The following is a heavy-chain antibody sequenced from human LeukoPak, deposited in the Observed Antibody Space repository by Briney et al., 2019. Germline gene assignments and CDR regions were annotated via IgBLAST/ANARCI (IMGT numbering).Heavy chain of an antibody. CDR2: IRSKANSYAT. J-gene: IGHJ4*02. CDR3: TRMGRIAAGGDY. Sequence: GGTLRLSCAASGFTFSSYGMSWVRQASGKGLEWVGRIRSKANSYATAYAASVKGRFTISRDDSKNTAYLQMNSLTPEDTAVYYCTRMGRIAAGGDYWGQGTLVTVSS. V-gene: IGHV3-73*01. D-gene: IGHD6-25*01. CDR1: GFTFSSYG.